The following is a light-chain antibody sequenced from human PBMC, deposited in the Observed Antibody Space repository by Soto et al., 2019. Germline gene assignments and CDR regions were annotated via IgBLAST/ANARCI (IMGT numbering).Light chain of an antibody. CDR2: GNS. CDR1: SSNIGAGYD. Sequence: QAVVTQPPSVSGAPGQRVTISCTGSSSNIGAGYDVHWYQQLPGTAPKLLIHGNSNRPSGVPDRFSGSKSGTSASLAITGLQAEDEADYYCQSYDSSLSALFGGGTKLTVL. J-gene: IGLJ3*02. V-gene: IGLV1-40*01. CDR3: QSYDSSLSAL.